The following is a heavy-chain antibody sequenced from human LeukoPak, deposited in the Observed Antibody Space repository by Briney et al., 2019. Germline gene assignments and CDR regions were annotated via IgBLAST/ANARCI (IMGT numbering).Heavy chain of an antibody. CDR2: IGATDNSK. V-gene: IGHV3-23*02. Sequence: GGSLRLSCVASGFNFGAYPMGWVRQAPGKGLEWVSTIGATDNSKYYRDSVKGRFTISRDNFKNTLFLQMNNLRDEDTAVYYCAKETIGNFDYWGQGSLVTVTS. CDR1: GFNFGAYP. CDR3: AKETIGNFDY. J-gene: IGHJ4*02. D-gene: IGHD5-24*01.